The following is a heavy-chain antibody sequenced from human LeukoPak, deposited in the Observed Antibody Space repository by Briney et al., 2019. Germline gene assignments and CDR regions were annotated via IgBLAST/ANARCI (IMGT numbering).Heavy chain of an antibody. V-gene: IGHV1-69*04. CDR2: IIPTLGIA. D-gene: IGHD6-19*01. Sequence: SSVKVSSKAAGGTFITYSNTWVRQAPGQGFEWMGRIIPTLGIATYARKFQGRVTITADNSTRTAYMALTSPRSEDTAVFYGAGEEERGVTVAGPAFDYWRQGTLATVSS. J-gene: IGHJ4*02. CDR1: GGTFITYS. CDR3: AGEEERGVTVAGPAFDY.